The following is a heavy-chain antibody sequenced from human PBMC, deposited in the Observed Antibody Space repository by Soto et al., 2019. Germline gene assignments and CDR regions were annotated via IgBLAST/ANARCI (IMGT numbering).Heavy chain of an antibody. Sequence: GGSLRLSCAASGFTFSSYSMNWVRQAPGKGLEWVSYISSSSTIYYADSVKGRFTISRDNAKNSLYLQMNSLRADDTAVYYCARVVVVVPAAIEKGWFDPWGQGTLVTVSS. CDR2: ISSSSTI. J-gene: IGHJ5*02. V-gene: IGHV3-48*01. CDR3: ARVVVVVPAAIEKGWFDP. CDR1: GFTFSSYS. D-gene: IGHD2-2*01.